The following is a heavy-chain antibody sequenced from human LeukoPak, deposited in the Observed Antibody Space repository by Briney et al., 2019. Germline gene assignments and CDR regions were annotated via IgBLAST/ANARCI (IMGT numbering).Heavy chain of an antibody. CDR2: ISGGGGST. J-gene: IGHJ4*02. V-gene: IGHV3-23*01. CDR3: AKDVVNSGPRGYFDY. D-gene: IGHD6-19*01. Sequence: GGSLRLSCAASGFTFSSCAMSWARQAPGKGLEGVSAISGGGGSTYYADFVKGRFTISRDKSLSTVYLQMYSLRAEDTAVYYCAKDVVNSGPRGYFDYWGQGTLVTVSS. CDR1: GFTFSSCA.